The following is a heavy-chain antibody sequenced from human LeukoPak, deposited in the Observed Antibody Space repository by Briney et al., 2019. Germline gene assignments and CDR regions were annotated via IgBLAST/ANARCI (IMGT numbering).Heavy chain of an antibody. Sequence: ASVKVSCKASGYTFTSYAMNWVRQALGKGLEGLGWINTNTGNPTYAQGFTGRFVFSLDTSVSTAYLQISSLKAEDTAVYYCARATYDILTGYYVDYWGQGTLVTVSS. CDR3: ARATYDILTGYYVDY. CDR1: GYTFTSYA. D-gene: IGHD3-9*01. CDR2: INTNTGNP. J-gene: IGHJ4*02. V-gene: IGHV7-4-1*02.